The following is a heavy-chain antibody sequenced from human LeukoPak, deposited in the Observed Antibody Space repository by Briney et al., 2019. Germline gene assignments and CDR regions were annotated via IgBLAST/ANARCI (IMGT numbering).Heavy chain of an antibody. CDR3: ARGSYSTSAGNFDY. V-gene: IGHV3-33*01. Sequence: GGPLRLSCAASGFTFSSSGVHWVRQAPGKGLEWVAVIWFDGSNKYYADSVKGRFTISRDNPKNTLHLQMISLRAEDTAVYYCARGSYSTSAGNFDYWGQGTLVTVSS. D-gene: IGHD6-6*01. J-gene: IGHJ4*02. CDR1: GFTFSSSG. CDR2: IWFDGSNK.